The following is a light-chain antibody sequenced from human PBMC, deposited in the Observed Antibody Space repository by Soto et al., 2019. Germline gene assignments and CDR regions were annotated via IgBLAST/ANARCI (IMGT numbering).Light chain of an antibody. CDR2: DVT. V-gene: IGLV2-8*01. J-gene: IGLJ2*01. CDR1: SSDVGGYNY. CDR3: SSYAGGDNYVV. Sequence: QSALTQPPSASGSPGQSVTISCTGTSSDVGGYNYVSWYQQYPGKAPKLMLYDVTKRPSGVPDRFSGSKSGNTASLTVSGLQAEDEADYYGSSYAGGDNYVVFGGGTKLTVL.